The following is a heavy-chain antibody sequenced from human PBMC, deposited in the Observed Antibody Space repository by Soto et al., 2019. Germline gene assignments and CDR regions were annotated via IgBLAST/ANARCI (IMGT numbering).Heavy chain of an antibody. Sequence: PSETLSLTCTVSGVSISSGDYYWSWIRQPPGKGLEWIGYIYYSGSTNYNPSLKSRVTISVDTSKNQFSLKLSSVTAADTAVYYCARQKRMAAGETYYYYGMDVWGQGTTVTVSS. D-gene: IGHD6-13*01. V-gene: IGHV4-61*08. CDR1: GVSISSGDYY. CDR3: ARQKRMAAGETYYYYGMDV. J-gene: IGHJ6*02. CDR2: IYYSGST.